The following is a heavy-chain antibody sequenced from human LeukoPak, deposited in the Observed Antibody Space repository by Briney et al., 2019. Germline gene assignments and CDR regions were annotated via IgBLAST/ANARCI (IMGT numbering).Heavy chain of an antibody. V-gene: IGHV1-3*03. Sequence: ASVKVSCKASGYTFTSYAMNWVRQAPGQRLEWMGWINAGNGNTKYSQEFQGRVTITRDTSASTAYMELSSLRSEDMAVYYCARVLNPGYSSGWYPLGWWGQGTLVTVSS. CDR2: INAGNGNT. D-gene: IGHD6-19*01. J-gene: IGHJ4*02. CDR3: ARVLNPGYSSGWYPLGW. CDR1: GYTFTSYA.